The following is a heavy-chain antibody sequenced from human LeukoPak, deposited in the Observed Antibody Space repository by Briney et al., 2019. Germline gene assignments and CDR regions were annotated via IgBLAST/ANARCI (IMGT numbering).Heavy chain of an antibody. D-gene: IGHD3-10*01. Sequence: SETLSLTCAVYGGSFSGYYWSWLRQPPGKGLEWVGDINHSGSTNYNPSLQSRVTISVDTSKNQFSLKLSSVTAADTAVYYCARGTAGSGSYYKVPFDYWGQGTLVTVSS. CDR1: GGSFSGYY. CDR3: ARGTAGSGSYYKVPFDY. J-gene: IGHJ4*02. V-gene: IGHV4-34*01. CDR2: INHSGST.